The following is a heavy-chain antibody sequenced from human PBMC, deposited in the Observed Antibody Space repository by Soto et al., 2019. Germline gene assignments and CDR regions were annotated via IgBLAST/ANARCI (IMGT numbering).Heavy chain of an antibody. Sequence: PGGSLRLSCAASGFTFTRYRMNWVRQAPAKGLEWVSSISSTTNYIYYGDSMKGRFTISRDNAKNSLYLEMNSLRAEDTAVYYCARESEDLTSNFDYWGQGTLVTVSS. V-gene: IGHV3-21*06. CDR3: ARESEDLTSNFDY. CDR1: GFTFTRYR. J-gene: IGHJ4*02. CDR2: ISSTTNYI.